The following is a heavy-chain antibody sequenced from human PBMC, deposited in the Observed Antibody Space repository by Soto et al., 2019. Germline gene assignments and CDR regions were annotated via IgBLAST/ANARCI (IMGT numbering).Heavy chain of an antibody. V-gene: IGHV3-30*18. CDR3: AKVPSMVRALDAFEI. Sequence: GGSLRLSCAASGFTFSSYGMHWVRQAPGKGLEWVAVISYDGSNKYYADSVKGRFTISRDNSKNTLYLQMNSLRAEDTAVYYCAKVPSMVRALDAFEIWGQGTMVTVSS. D-gene: IGHD3-10*01. CDR2: ISYDGSNK. CDR1: GFTFSSYG. J-gene: IGHJ3*02.